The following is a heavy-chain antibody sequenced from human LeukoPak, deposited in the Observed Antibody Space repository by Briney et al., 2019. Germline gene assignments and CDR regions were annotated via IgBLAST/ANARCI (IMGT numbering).Heavy chain of an antibody. CDR1: GGSFSGYY. J-gene: IGHJ4*02. CDR2: INHSGST. D-gene: IGHD3-22*01. V-gene: IGHV4-34*01. CDR3: AREYYYDSSGYYSSYFDY. Sequence: SETLSLTCAVYGGSFSGYYWSWLRQPPGKGLEGIGEINHSGSTNYNPSLKSRVTISVDTSKNQFSLKLSSVTAADTAVYYCAREYYYDSSGYYSSYFDYWGQGTLVTVSS.